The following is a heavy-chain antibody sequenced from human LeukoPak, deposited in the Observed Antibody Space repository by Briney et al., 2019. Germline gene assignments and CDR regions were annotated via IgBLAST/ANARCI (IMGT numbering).Heavy chain of an antibody. V-gene: IGHV3-9*01. J-gene: IGHJ6*02. CDR1: GFTFGNYA. Sequence: GGSLRLSCAASGFTFGNYAMHWVRQAPGKGLEWVSGISWNSGSIGYADSVKGRFTISRDNAKNSLYLQMNSLRAEDTALYYCAKGGDSHYYYGMDVWGQGTTVTVSS. CDR3: AKGGDSHYYYGMDV. CDR2: ISWNSGSI. D-gene: IGHD2-21*01.